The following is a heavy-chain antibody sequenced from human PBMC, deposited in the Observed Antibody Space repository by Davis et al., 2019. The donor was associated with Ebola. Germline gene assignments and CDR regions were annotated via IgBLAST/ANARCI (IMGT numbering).Heavy chain of an antibody. D-gene: IGHD6-19*01. CDR3: AREGRGLVSGYFDY. V-gene: IGHV3-7*03. Sequence: GESLKISCAASGFTFSSYWMSWVRQAPGKGLEWVANIKQDGSEKYYVDSVKGRFTISRDNAKNSLYLQMNSLRAEDTAVYYCAREGRGLVSGYFDYWGQGTLVTVSS. CDR2: IKQDGSEK. CDR1: GFTFSSYW. J-gene: IGHJ4*02.